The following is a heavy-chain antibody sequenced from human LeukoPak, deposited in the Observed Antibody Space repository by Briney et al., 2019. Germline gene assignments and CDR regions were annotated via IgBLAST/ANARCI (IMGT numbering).Heavy chain of an antibody. V-gene: IGHV1-2*02. CDR3: ARTDTTVAPKDYFDY. CDR1: GYTFTGYY. J-gene: IGHJ4*02. Sequence: ASVKVSCTASGYTFTGYYMHWVRQAPGQGLEWMGWINPNSGGTNYAQKFQGRVTMTRDTSISTAYMELSRLRSDDTAVYYCARTDTTVAPKDYFDYWGQGTLVTVSS. CDR2: INPNSGGT. D-gene: IGHD4-23*01.